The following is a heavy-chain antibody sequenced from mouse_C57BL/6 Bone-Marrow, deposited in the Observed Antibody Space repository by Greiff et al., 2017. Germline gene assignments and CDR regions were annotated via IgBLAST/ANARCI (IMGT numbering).Heavy chain of an antibody. CDR1: GYAFTNYL. CDR2: INPGSGGT. Sequence: QLKQSGAELVRPGTSVKVSCKASGYAFTNYLIEWVKQRPGQGLEWIGVINPGSGGTNYNEKFKGKATLTADKSSSTAYMQLSSLTSEDSAVYFCARAWYYFDYWGQGTTLTVSS. CDR3: ARAWYYFDY. J-gene: IGHJ2*01. V-gene: IGHV1-54*01.